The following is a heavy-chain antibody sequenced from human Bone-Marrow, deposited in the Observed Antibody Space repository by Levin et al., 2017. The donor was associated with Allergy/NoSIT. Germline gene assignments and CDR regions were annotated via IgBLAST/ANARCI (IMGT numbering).Heavy chain of an antibody. CDR3: ATDRTPYLVGSMEV. J-gene: IGHJ6*04. Sequence: SGGSLRLSCAASGFTFYSLGMHWVRQAPGKGLAWVAFISYDGSNEYYADSVKGRFTIPRDNSKKTVYLQMNSLRPEDTAVYYCATDRTPYLVGSMEVWGKGTTVAVSS. V-gene: IGHV3-30*03. D-gene: IGHD1-26*01. CDR1: GFTFYSLG. CDR2: ISYDGSNE.